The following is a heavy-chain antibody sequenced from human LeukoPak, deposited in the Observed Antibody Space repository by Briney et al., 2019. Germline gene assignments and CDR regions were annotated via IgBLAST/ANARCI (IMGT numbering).Heavy chain of an antibody. CDR3: ARDRDDSSGYYLDY. V-gene: IGHV4-4*02. J-gene: IGHJ4*02. D-gene: IGHD3-22*01. CDR1: GGSISSSNW. CDR2: IYHSGST. Sequence: SETLSLTCAVSGGSISSSNWWSWVRQPPGKGLEWIGEIYHSGSTNYNPFLKSRVTISVDKSKNQFSLKLSSVTAADTAVYYCARDRDDSSGYYLDYWGQGTLVTVSS.